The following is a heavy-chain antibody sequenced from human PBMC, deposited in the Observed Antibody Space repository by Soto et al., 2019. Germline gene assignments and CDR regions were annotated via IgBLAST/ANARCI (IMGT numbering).Heavy chain of an antibody. CDR1: GGSISSGGYS. J-gene: IGHJ5*02. D-gene: IGHD2-2*01. Sequence: QLQLQESGSGLVKPSQTLSLTSAVSGGSISSGGYSWSCVRQPPGKGLEWIGYIYHSGSTYYNQSLKSRDTTSVDRSKNQFSLKLSSVTAADKAVYYCARVPDRWGQGTLVTVSS. CDR2: IYHSGST. CDR3: ARVPDR. V-gene: IGHV4-30-2*01.